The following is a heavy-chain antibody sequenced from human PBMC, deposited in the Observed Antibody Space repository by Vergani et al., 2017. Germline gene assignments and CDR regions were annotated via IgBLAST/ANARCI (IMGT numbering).Heavy chain of an antibody. Sequence: QVTLKESGPVLVKPTETLTLTCTVSGFSLSNARMGVSWIRQPPGKALEWLAHIFSNEEKSYRTSQKSRLTISKDTSKSQVVLTMTNMDPVDTATYYCARIIRYYDFWSGTSDYYYYMDVWGKGTTVTVSS. CDR2: IFSNEEK. V-gene: IGHV2-26*01. CDR1: GFSLSNARMG. J-gene: IGHJ6*03. CDR3: ARIIRYYDFWSGTSDYYYYMDV. D-gene: IGHD3-3*01.